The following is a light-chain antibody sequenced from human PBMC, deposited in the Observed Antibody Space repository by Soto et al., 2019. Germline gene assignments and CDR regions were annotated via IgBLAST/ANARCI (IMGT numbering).Light chain of an antibody. Sequence: QSALTQPASVSGSPGQSITISCTGTSSDVGGYNYVSWYQQHPGKAPKLMIYEVTNRPSGVSNRFSGSKSGNTASLTISGLQAEDEGDYYCSSYTSNSTPVVFGGGTKLTVL. V-gene: IGLV2-14*01. J-gene: IGLJ2*01. CDR2: EVT. CDR3: SSYTSNSTPVV. CDR1: SSDVGGYNY.